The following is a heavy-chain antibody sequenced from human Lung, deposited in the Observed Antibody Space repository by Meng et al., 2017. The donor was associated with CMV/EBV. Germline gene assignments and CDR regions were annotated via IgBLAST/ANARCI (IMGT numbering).Heavy chain of an antibody. CDR1: GFTFSSYA. J-gene: IGHJ6*02. V-gene: IGHV3-30-3*01. CDR2: ISYDGSNK. D-gene: IGHD2-2*01. Sequence: LTCAASGFTFSSYAMHWVRQAPGKGLEWVAVISYDGSNKYYADSVKGRFTISRDNSKNTLYLQMNSLRAEDTAVYYCARDQVVLGSGVPAAEDYYGMDVWGQGTTVTVSS. CDR3: ARDQVVLGSGVPAAEDYYGMDV.